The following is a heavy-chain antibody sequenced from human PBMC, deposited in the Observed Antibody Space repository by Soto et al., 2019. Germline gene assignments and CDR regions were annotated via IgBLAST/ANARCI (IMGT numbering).Heavy chain of an antibody. D-gene: IGHD2-2*01. Sequence: HRGSLRLSCAASGFTFNNHAMSWIRQAPGKGLEWVSTNSASGGSTYYAGSVKGRFTISRDNSKNTVYLQMKSLRVEDTAVYYCAKMGGSEYELLGPDAFDIWGQGTMVTVSS. CDR3: AKMGGSEYELLGPDAFDI. V-gene: IGHV3-23*01. CDR2: NSASGGST. J-gene: IGHJ3*02. CDR1: GFTFNNHA.